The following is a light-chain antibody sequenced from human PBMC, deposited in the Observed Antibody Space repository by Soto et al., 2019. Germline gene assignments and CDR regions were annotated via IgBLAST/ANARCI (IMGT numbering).Light chain of an antibody. CDR1: RSDIGSYNL. V-gene: IGLV2-23*02. Sequence: QSALTQPASVSGSPGQSISIACTGTRSDIGSYNLVSWYQQHPGKAPKLLIYEVTKRPSGVSNRFSASKSGNMASLTISGLQAEDEADYYCCSYAGSSTFVVFGGGTKLTVL. CDR2: EVT. CDR3: CSYAGSSTFVV. J-gene: IGLJ3*02.